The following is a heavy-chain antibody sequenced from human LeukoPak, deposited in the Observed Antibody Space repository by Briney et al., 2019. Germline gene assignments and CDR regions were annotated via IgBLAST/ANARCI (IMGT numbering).Heavy chain of an antibody. CDR1: GGSIGSSSYY. D-gene: IGHD6-13*01. CDR2: IYYSGST. J-gene: IGHJ4*02. CDR3: ARHVRSSWGPFDY. Sequence: PSETLSLTCTVSGGSIGSSSYYWGWIRQPPGKGLEWIGSIYYSGSTYYNPSLKSRVTISVDTSKNQFSLKLSSVTAADTAVYYCARHVRSSWGPFDYWGQGTLVTVSS. V-gene: IGHV4-39*01.